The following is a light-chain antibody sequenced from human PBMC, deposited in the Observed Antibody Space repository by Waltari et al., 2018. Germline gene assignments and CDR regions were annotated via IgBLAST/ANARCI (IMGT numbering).Light chain of an antibody. CDR3: QQYNSYPLT. Sequence: DIQMTQSPSTLSASAGARVTITCRASQSISSWLAWYQQKPGKAPKLLIYDASSLESGVPSRFSGSGSGTEFTLTISSLQPDDFATYYCQQYNSYPLTFGGGTKVEIK. CDR1: QSISSW. CDR2: DAS. J-gene: IGKJ4*01. V-gene: IGKV1-5*01.